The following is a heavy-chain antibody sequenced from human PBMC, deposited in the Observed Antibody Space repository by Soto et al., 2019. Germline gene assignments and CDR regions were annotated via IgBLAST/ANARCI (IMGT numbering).Heavy chain of an antibody. Sequence: SETLSLTCTVSGGSISSGDYYWGWIRQPPGKGLEWIGYIYYSGSTYYNPSLKSRVTISVDTSKNQFSLKLSSVTAADTAVYYCARGGDNHFDYWGQGTLVTVSS. CDR1: GGSISSGDYY. CDR3: ARGGDNHFDY. CDR2: IYYSGST. V-gene: IGHV4-30-4*01. J-gene: IGHJ4*02. D-gene: IGHD3-9*01.